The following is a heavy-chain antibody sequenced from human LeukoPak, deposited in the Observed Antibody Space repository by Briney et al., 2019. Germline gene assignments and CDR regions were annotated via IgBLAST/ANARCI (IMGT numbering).Heavy chain of an antibody. CDR1: GGSFSGYY. CDR3: ARGKRWLQPLAAFDI. V-gene: IGHV4-34*01. D-gene: IGHD5-24*01. Sequence: PSETLSLTCAVYGGSFSGYYWSWICQPPGKGLEWIGEINHSGSTNYNPSLKSRVTISVDTSKNQFSLKLSSVTAADTAVYYCARGKRWLQPLAAFDIWGQGTMVTVSS. CDR2: INHSGST. J-gene: IGHJ3*02.